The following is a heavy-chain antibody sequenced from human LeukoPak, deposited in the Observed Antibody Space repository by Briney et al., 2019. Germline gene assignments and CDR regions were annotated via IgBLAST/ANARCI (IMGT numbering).Heavy chain of an antibody. Sequence: AGGSLRLSCAASGFTFSSYWMSWVRQAPGKGLEWVAFIRYDGSNKYYADSVKGRFTISRDNSKNTLYLQMNSLRAEDTAVYYCAKDQNGYYYYYYGIDVWGQGTTVTVSS. V-gene: IGHV3-30*02. CDR3: AKDQNGYYYYYYGIDV. J-gene: IGHJ6*02. CDR1: GFTFSSYW. CDR2: IRYDGSNK.